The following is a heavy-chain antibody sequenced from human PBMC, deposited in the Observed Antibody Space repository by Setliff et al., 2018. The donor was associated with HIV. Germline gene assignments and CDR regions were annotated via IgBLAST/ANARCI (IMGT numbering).Heavy chain of an antibody. CDR2: VSGSGTT. CDR3: ARHDSGGYYSLDY. D-gene: IGHD3-22*01. Sequence: SETLSLTCSVSGGSIRSYSWSWIRQPAGKDLEWIGRVSGSGTTNYNASLKGRVTMSVDTSKNQFSLKLSSVTAADTAVYYCARHDSGGYYSLDYWGQGTLVTVSS. J-gene: IGHJ4*02. V-gene: IGHV4-4*07. CDR1: GGSIRSYS.